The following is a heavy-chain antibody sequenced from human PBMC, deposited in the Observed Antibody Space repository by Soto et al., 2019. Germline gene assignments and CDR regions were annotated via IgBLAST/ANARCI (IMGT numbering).Heavy chain of an antibody. V-gene: IGHV1-18*01. CDR3: GRDLTRMVPGVMGV. J-gene: IGHJ4*02. Sequence: APVKVSAKASGSTFPSCGIAWVRQVAGQGLEWMGWVSAKNGKTTTAQEVQGRVTMSTDTSTTTVYVELRRLRLEATVVYYCGRDLTRMVPGVMGVWGPGTLVPVFS. CDR1: GSTFPSCG. D-gene: IGHD3-10*01. CDR2: VSAKNGKT.